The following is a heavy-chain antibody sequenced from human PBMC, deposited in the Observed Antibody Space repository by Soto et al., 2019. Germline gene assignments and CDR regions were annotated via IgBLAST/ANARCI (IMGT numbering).Heavy chain of an antibody. CDR2: ISAYNGNT. Sequence: QVQLVQSGAEVKKPGASVKVSCKASGYTFTSYGISWVRQAPGQGLEWMGWISAYNGNTKYAQKLQGRVTMPTDTPTRTEHKEVRRLSSDHTAVYYCARGIAVAPADYWGQGTLVPVCS. J-gene: IGHJ4*02. CDR1: GYTFTSYG. V-gene: IGHV1-18*01. CDR3: ARGIAVAPADY. D-gene: IGHD2-15*01.